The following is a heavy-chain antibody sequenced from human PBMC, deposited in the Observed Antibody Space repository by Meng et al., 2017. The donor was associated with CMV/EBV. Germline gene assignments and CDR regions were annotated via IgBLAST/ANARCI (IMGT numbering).Heavy chain of an antibody. J-gene: IGHJ6*02. V-gene: IGHV3-48*03. CDR1: GFTFSSYD. Sequence: GESLKISCAASGFTFSSYDMNWVRQAPGKGLEWVSYISSSGSTIYYADSVKGRFTITRDNAKNSLYLQMNSLRAEDTAVYYCARALVVETNPRNYYDYGMDVWGQGTTVTVSS. D-gene: IGHD2-21*01. CDR2: ISSSGSTI. CDR3: ARALVVETNPRNYYDYGMDV.